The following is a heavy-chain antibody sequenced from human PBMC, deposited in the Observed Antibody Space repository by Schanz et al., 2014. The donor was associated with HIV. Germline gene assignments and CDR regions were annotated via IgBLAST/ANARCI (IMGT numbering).Heavy chain of an antibody. J-gene: IGHJ4*02. CDR1: GFTFSSYA. V-gene: IGHV3-23*01. CDR3: AKGQRGIVRGDIDY. CDR2: LSGSGDST. Sequence: EVQLLESGGGLVQPGGSLRLSCAASGFTFSSYAMSWVRQAPGKGLEWVSALSGSGDSTYYADSVKGRFTISRDNSKNTLYLQMNSLRAEDTAVYYCAKGQRGIVRGDIDYWGQGTLVTVSS. D-gene: IGHD3-10*01.